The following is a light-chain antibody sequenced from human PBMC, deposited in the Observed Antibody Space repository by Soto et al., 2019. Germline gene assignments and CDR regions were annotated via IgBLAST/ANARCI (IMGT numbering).Light chain of an antibody. J-gene: IGKJ1*01. CDR1: QSVSSSY. CDR3: QQYGSSVKT. Sequence: EIVLTQFPGTLSLSPGEIATLSCRASQSVSSSYLAWYQQKSGQAPRLLIYGASNRATGIPDRFSGSGSGTDFTLTISRLEPEDFAVYFCQQYGSSVKTFGQGTKVDIK. V-gene: IGKV3-20*01. CDR2: GAS.